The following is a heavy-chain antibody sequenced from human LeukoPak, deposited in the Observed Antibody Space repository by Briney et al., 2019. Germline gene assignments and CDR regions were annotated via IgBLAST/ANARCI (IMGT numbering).Heavy chain of an antibody. CDR3: ARDRELVLDSSGRYPSGMDV. V-gene: IGHV1-2*04. D-gene: IGHD6-19*01. CDR2: INPNSGGT. J-gene: IGHJ6*02. CDR1: GFTFSSYT. Sequence: PGGSLRLSCAASGFTFSSYTMHWVRQAPGQGLEWMGWINPNSGGTNYAQKFQGWVTMTRDTSISTAYMELSRLRSDDTAVYYCARDRELVLDSSGRYPSGMDVWGQGTTVTVSS.